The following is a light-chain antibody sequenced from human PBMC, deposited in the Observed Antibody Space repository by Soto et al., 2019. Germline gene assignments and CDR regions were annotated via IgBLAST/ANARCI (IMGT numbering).Light chain of an antibody. CDR2: EVS. V-gene: IGLV2-8*01. CDR3: SSYAGSNNRGV. CDR1: STDVGGYNY. J-gene: IGLJ1*01. Sequence: QSVLTQPPSASGSPGQSVTSSCTGTSTDVGGYNYISWYQHHPGKGPKLIIYEVSERPSGVPDRFSGSKSGNTASLTVSGLQAEDEADYYCSSYAGSNNRGVFGSGTKVTVL.